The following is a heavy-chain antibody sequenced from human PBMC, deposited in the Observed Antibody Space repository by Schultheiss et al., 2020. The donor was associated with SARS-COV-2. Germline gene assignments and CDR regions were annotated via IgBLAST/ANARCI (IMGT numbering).Heavy chain of an antibody. CDR3: ARADNYYDSSGYGPLFDF. V-gene: IGHV4-61*05. J-gene: IGHJ4*02. Sequence: SETLSLTCTVSGGSISSSSYYWSWIRQPPGKGLEWIGYIYYSGSTNYNPSLKSRLTISVDTSKNQFSLKLNSVTAADTALYYCARADNYYDSSGYGPLFDFWGQGTLVTVSS. CDR2: IYYSGST. CDR1: GGSISSSSYY. D-gene: IGHD3-22*01.